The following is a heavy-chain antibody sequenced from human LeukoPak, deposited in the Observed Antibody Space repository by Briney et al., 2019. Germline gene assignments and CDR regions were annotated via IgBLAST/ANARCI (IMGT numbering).Heavy chain of an antibody. Sequence: SETLSLTCTVSGGSISSYYWSWIRQPPGKGLEWVGYIYYSGSTNYNPSLKSRVTISVDTSKNQFSLKLSSVTAADTAVYYCARDKGGYFDYWGQGTLVTVSS. CDR1: GGSISSYY. V-gene: IGHV4-59*01. J-gene: IGHJ4*02. CDR3: ARDKGGYFDY. CDR2: IYYSGST.